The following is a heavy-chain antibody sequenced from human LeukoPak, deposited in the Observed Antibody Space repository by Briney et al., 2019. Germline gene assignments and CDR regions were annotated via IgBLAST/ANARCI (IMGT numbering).Heavy chain of an antibody. V-gene: IGHV1-2*02. CDR1: GYTFTGYY. CDR2: INPNSGGT. CDR3: ARGYGAYSSSSGSQFDY. J-gene: IGHJ4*02. Sequence: GASVKVSCKASGYTFTGYYMHWVRQAPGQGLEWMGWINPNSGGTNYAQKFQGRVTMTRDTSISTAYMELSRLRSDDTAVYYCARGYGAYSSSSGSQFDYWGQGTLVTVSS. D-gene: IGHD6-6*01.